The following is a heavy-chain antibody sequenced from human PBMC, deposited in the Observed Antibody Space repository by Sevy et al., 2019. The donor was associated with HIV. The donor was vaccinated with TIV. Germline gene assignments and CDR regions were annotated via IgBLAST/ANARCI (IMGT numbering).Heavy chain of an antibody. Sequence: WGSLRLSCAASGFTFSSYGMHWVRQAPGKGLEWVAVIWYDGSNKYYADSVKGRFTISRDNSKNTLYLQMNSLRAEDTAVYYCARAPIDLGYCSSTSAGCAFDIWGQGTMVTVSS. CDR2: IWYDGSNK. CDR3: ARAPIDLGYCSSTSAGCAFDI. D-gene: IGHD2-2*01. J-gene: IGHJ3*02. V-gene: IGHV3-33*01. CDR1: GFTFSSYG.